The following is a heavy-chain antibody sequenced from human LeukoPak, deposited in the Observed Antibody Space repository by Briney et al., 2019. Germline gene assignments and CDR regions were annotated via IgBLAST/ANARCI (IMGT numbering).Heavy chain of an antibody. CDR2: IYYSGST. Sequence: SETLSLTCTVSGGSISSYYWSWIRQPPGKGLEWVGYIYYSGSTNYNPSLKSRVTISVDTSKNQFSLKLSSVTAADTAVYYCAREVGATLHFDYWGQGTLVTVSS. D-gene: IGHD1-26*01. J-gene: IGHJ4*02. CDR1: GGSISSYY. CDR3: AREVGATLHFDY. V-gene: IGHV4-59*01.